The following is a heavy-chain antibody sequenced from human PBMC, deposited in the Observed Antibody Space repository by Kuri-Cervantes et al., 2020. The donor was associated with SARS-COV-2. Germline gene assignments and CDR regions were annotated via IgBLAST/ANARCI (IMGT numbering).Heavy chain of an antibody. CDR2: ISYDGSNK. CDR1: GFTFSSYG. J-gene: IGHJ4*02. CDR3: ARIVTPGVGVTPY. Sequence: GESLKISCAASGFTFSSYGMHWVRQAPGKGLEWVAVISYDGSNKYYADSVKGRFTISRDNSKNTLYLQMNSLRAGDTAVYYCARIVTPGVGVTPYWGQGTLVTVSS. V-gene: IGHV3-30*03. D-gene: IGHD1-26*01.